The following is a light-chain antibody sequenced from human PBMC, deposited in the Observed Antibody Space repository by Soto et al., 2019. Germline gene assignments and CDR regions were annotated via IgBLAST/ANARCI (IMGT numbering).Light chain of an antibody. CDR1: QSVGTN. CDR2: GAY. V-gene: IGKV3-15*01. Sequence: EIVMTQSPASLSVSPGERATLSCRASQSVGTNLAWYQKKPGQGPRLLMYGAYTRAIGIPARFSGSGSGTEITLTIASLQSEDFAVYYCQQYQNWLSFGGGTKVEI. J-gene: IGKJ4*01. CDR3: QQYQNWLS.